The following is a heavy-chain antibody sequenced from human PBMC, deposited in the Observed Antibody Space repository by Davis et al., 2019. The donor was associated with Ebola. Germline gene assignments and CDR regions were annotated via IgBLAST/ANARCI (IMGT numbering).Heavy chain of an antibody. CDR1: GYTFTSYG. CDR3: ARGHGDYYDFWSGYYGY. Sequence: ASVKVSCKASGYTFTSYGISWVRQAPGQGLEWMGWISAYNGNTNYAQKLQGRVTMTTDTSASTAYMELSSLRSEDTAVDYCARGHGDYYDFWSGYYGYWGQGTLVTVSS. J-gene: IGHJ4*02. V-gene: IGHV1-18*01. CDR2: ISAYNGNT. D-gene: IGHD3-3*01.